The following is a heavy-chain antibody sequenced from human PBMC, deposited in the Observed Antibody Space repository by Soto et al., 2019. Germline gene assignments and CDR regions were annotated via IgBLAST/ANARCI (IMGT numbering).Heavy chain of an antibody. CDR1: GGYISSYY. J-gene: IGHJ4*02. CDR3: ARGSPYYDSSGYSPDFDY. V-gene: IGHV4-59*01. Sequence: ETLSLTCTVSGGYISSYYWSWIRQPPGKGLEWIGYIYYSGSTNYNPSLKSRVTISVDTSKNQFSLKLSSVTAADTAVYYCARGSPYYDSSGYSPDFDYWGQGTLVSVSS. D-gene: IGHD3-22*01. CDR2: IYYSGST.